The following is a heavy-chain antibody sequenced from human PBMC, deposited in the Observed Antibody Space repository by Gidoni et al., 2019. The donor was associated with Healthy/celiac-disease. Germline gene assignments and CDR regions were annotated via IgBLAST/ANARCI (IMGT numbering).Heavy chain of an antibody. CDR3: ARHGASSGWYDFDY. Sequence: GLEWIGSIYYSGSTYYNPSLKSRVTISVDTSKNQFSLKLSSVTAADTAVYYCARHGASSGWYDFDYWGQGTLVTVSS. V-gene: IGHV4-39*01. D-gene: IGHD6-19*01. CDR2: IYYSGST. J-gene: IGHJ4*02.